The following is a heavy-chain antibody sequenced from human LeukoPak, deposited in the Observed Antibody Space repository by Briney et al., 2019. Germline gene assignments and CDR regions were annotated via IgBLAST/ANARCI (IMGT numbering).Heavy chain of an antibody. V-gene: IGHV5-51*01. CDR3: ARHGRGSRSPNAFDI. D-gene: IGHD3-10*01. J-gene: IGHJ3*02. CDR2: IYPDDADI. CDR1: GYSFTDYW. Sequence: GESLKISCKGSGYSFTDYWIGWVRQMPAAGLQWMGIIYPDDADIRYSPSFQGQVTISADKSIITAYLQWSSLKASDTAMYYCARHGRGSRSPNAFDIWGQGTMVSVSS.